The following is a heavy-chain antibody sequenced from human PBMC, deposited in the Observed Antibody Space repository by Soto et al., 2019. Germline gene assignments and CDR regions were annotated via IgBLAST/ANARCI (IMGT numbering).Heavy chain of an antibody. CDR3: AKDIQIVVVPAAVDYYYGMDV. J-gene: IGHJ6*02. CDR1: GFTFSSYG. D-gene: IGHD2-2*01. V-gene: IGHV3-30*18. CDR2: ISYDGSNK. Sequence: GGSLRLSCAASGFTFSSYGMHWVRQAPGKGLEWVAVISYDGSNKYYADSVKGRFTISRDNSKNTLYLQMNSLRAEDTAVYYCAKDIQIVVVPAAVDYYYGMDVWGQGTTVTVSS.